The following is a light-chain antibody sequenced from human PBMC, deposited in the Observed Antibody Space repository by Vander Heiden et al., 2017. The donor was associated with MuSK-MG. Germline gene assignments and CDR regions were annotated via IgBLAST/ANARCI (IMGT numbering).Light chain of an antibody. Sequence: SSELTQDPAVSVALGQTARITCHGDSPRSFYASWYQQKPGQAPVLVMYGKGDRPSGIPDRFSGSGSGSTASLTITGAQAEDEADYYCGTRDNSGNRSVFGAGTKVTVL. V-gene: IGLV3-19*01. CDR2: GKG. CDR1: SPRSFY. J-gene: IGLJ1*01. CDR3: GTRDNSGNRSV.